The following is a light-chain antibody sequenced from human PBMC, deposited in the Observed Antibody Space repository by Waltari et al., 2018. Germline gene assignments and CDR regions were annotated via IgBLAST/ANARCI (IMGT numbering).Light chain of an antibody. Sequence: DIQLTQSPSSLSASVGDRVTITCQASQAITNYLNWYQQKPGKAPKLLIYDASNLQTGVPSRFSGSQSGTEFTFTIASLQPEDVATYYCQRYDNLPVFAFGPGTKANVK. CDR2: DAS. CDR1: QAITNY. V-gene: IGKV1-33*01. CDR3: QRYDNLPVFA. J-gene: IGKJ3*01.